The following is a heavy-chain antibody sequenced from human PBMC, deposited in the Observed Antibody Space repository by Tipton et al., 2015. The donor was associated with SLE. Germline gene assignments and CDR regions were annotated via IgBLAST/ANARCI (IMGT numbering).Heavy chain of an antibody. V-gene: IGHV4-59*11. Sequence: TLSLTCTVSCASISSHYWSWIRQPPGKGLEWIGYMYYTGSAHYNPSLRNRVTMSLDTSKNQFSLKLSSVTAADTAVYYCARTNLQGSLVDWYFDLWGRGTLVTVSS. CDR3: ARTNLQGSLVDWYFDL. J-gene: IGHJ2*01. CDR2: MYYTGSA. CDR1: CASISSHY. D-gene: IGHD5-24*01.